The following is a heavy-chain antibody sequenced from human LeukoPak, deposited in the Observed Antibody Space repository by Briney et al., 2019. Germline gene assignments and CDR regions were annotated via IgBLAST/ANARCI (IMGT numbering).Heavy chain of an antibody. Sequence: GGSLRLSCAASGFTFSSYEMNWVRQAPGKGLEWVSYISSSGSTIYYADSVKGRLTISRDNAKNSLYLQMNSLRAEDTAVYYCAREFGVAGADYWGQGTLVTVSS. CDR3: AREFGVAGADY. J-gene: IGHJ4*02. CDR2: ISSSGSTI. D-gene: IGHD6-19*01. V-gene: IGHV3-48*03. CDR1: GFTFSSYE.